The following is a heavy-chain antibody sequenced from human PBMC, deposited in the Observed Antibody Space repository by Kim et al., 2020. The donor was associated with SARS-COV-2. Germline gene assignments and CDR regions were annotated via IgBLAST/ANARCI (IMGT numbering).Heavy chain of an antibody. Sequence: GGSLRLSCAASAFTFSRHSMSWVRQPPGKGLEWVAAISGRGDSAYYSDSVRGRFTISRDNSKNILFLQMQSLRADDTAVYFCARVPLPYDSRGPFDYWG. J-gene: IGHJ4*01. CDR2: ISGRGDSA. D-gene: IGHD3-22*01. CDR3: ARVPLPYDSRGPFDY. CDR1: AFTFSRHS. V-gene: IGHV3-23*01.